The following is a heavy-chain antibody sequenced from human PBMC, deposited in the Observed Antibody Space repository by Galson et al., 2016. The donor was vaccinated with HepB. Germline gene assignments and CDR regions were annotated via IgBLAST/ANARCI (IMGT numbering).Heavy chain of an antibody. Sequence: SLRLSCAASGFTFDDNSIHWVRQRPGKGLEWVSLISWDGDTTYYADSVKGRFTISRDNSKDSLYLQMNSLTTEDTALYYCTKDGRFGELDYWGQGTLVTVSS. CDR1: GFTFDDNS. V-gene: IGHV3-43*01. J-gene: IGHJ4*02. CDR3: TKDGRFGELDY. D-gene: IGHD3-10*01. CDR2: ISWDGDTT.